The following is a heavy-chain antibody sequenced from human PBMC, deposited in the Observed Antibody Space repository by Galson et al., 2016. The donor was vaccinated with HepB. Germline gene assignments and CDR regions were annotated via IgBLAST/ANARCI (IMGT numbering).Heavy chain of an antibody. CDR3: VRGKYYYDSSGYFAY. Sequence: SVKVSCQASGYTFNGYYMHWVRQAPGQGLEWMGRINPNSGDTNYAQKFQGRVSMTRDSSISTAYMELTRLRSDDTAVYYCVRGKYYYDSSGYFAYWGQGTLVTISS. D-gene: IGHD3-22*01. CDR2: INPNSGDT. J-gene: IGHJ4*02. CDR1: GYTFNGYY. V-gene: IGHV1-2*06.